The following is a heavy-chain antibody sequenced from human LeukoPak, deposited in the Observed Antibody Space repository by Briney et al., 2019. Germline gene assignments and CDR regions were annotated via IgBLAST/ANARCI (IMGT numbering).Heavy chain of an antibody. CDR2: INPSGGST. Sequence: KPGASVKVSCKASGYTFTRYYIHWVRQAPGQGLEWMGIINPSGGSTSSAQKFQGRVTMTRDTSTSTVYMELSSLRSEDTAMYYCARVQCTGGSCYSALAAVDGMDVWGQGTTVTVSS. CDR1: GYTFTRYY. CDR3: ARVQCTGGSCYSALAAVDGMDV. V-gene: IGHV1-46*01. J-gene: IGHJ6*02. D-gene: IGHD2-15*01.